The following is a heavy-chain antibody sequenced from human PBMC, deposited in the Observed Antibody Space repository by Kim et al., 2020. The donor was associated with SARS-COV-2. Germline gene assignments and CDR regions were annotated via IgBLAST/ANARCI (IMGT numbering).Heavy chain of an antibody. V-gene: IGHV3-23*01. CDR2: TSDSGGST. Sequence: GGSLRLSCAASGFMFSTFAMSWVRQAPGRGLEWVSYTSDSGGSTYYADSVKGRFTMSRDNSKNTLYLQMNSLRVDDTALYYCARADGGSWYEASWGQGTLVTVSS. CDR1: GFMFSTFA. J-gene: IGHJ5*02. D-gene: IGHD6-13*01. CDR3: ARADGGSWYEAS.